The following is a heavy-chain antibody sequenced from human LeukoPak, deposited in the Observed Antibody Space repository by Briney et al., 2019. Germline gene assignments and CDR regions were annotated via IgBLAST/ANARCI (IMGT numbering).Heavy chain of an antibody. D-gene: IGHD2-15*01. CDR2: ISGGGGNT. J-gene: IGHJ5*02. CDR1: GFTFSNYA. CDR3: ATFCSGGDCYSFAP. Sequence: PGGSLRLSCAASGFTFSNYAVSWVRQAPGKGLEWVSNISGGGGNTNYADSVKGRFTISRDNSKDTLFLQMDSLRVEDTAVYYCATFCSGGDCYSFAPWGQGTLVTVSS. V-gene: IGHV3-23*01.